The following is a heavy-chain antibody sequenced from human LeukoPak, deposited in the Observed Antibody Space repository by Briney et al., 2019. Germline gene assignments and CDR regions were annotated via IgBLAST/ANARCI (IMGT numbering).Heavy chain of an antibody. CDR2: IRYDGSNK. D-gene: IGHD3-16*01. CDR3: ARDWGPQARDYYYGMDV. Sequence: GGSLRLSCAASGFTFSSYGMHCVRQAPGKGLEWVAFIRYDGSNKYYADSVKGRFTISRDNSKNTLYLQMNSLRAEDTAVYYCARDWGPQARDYYYGMDVWGQGTTVTVSS. V-gene: IGHV3-30*02. J-gene: IGHJ6*02. CDR1: GFTFSSYG.